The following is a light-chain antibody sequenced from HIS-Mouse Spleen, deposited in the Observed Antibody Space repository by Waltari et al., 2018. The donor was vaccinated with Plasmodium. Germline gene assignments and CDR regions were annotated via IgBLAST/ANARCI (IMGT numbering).Light chain of an antibody. CDR3: QQDGSSGT. CDR1: QSVSSSY. V-gene: IGKV3-20*01. Sequence: IVFTQSPGTLSLSPGESATPSCRASQSVSSSYLAWYQQKPGQAPRLLIYGASSRATGIPDRFSGSGSGTDFTLTISRLEPEDFAVYYWQQDGSSGTFGQGTKVEIK. J-gene: IGKJ1*01. CDR2: GAS.